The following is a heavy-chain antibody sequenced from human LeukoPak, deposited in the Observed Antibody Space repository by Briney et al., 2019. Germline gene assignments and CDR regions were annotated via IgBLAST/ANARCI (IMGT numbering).Heavy chain of an antibody. V-gene: IGHV4-38-2*02. J-gene: IGHJ6*03. Sequence: SETLSLTCTVSAYSISSGYYWAWIRPPPGKGLEWIGSMYQSGSTYYNPSLESRVTISEDTSKKQFSLNLKTVTAADTAVYYCATASNTNYYYYMDVWGKGTTVTVSS. CDR1: AYSISSGYY. CDR3: ATASNTNYYYYMDV. D-gene: IGHD3-3*01. CDR2: MYQSGST.